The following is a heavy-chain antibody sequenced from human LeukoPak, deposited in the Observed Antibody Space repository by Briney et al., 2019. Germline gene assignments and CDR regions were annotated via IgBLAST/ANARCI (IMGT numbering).Heavy chain of an antibody. Sequence: ASVKVSCKASRYTFTGYYMHWVRQAPGQGLEWMGWINPNSGGTNHTQKFQGRVTMARDTSISTAYMELSSLSADDTAVYYCARGYFYDATLDYWGQGTLVTVSS. CDR3: ARGYFYDATLDY. CDR1: RYTFTGYY. D-gene: IGHD3-22*01. J-gene: IGHJ4*02. V-gene: IGHV1-2*02. CDR2: INPNSGGT.